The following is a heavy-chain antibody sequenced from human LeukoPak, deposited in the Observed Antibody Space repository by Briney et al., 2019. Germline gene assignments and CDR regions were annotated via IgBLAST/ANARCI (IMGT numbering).Heavy chain of an antibody. V-gene: IGHV3-7*03. J-gene: IGHJ4*02. CDR1: GFTFSSYW. Sequence: GGSLRLSCAASGFTFSSYWMNWVRQAPGKGLEWVANIKQDGSETYYVDSVKGRFSISRDNAKTSLHLQMNSLRADDTAVYYCARDPRYRSNSNPFGYWGQGTLVTVSS. CDR3: ARDPRYRSNSNPFGY. D-gene: IGHD3-22*01. CDR2: IKQDGSET.